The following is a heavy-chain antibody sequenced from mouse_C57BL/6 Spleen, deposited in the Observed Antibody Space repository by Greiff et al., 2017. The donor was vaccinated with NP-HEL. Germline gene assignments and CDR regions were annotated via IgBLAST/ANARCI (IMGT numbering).Heavy chain of an antibody. Sequence: VQLQQSGAELVKPGASVKLSCTASGFNIKDYFMHWVQQRTEQGLEWIGRFDPEDGEIKYAPKFQGKATITADTSSNTAYLQLSRLTSEDTAVYYCASYYYGSSYDYFDVWGTGTTVTVSS. CDR1: GFNIKDYF. J-gene: IGHJ1*03. D-gene: IGHD1-1*01. CDR2: FDPEDGEI. CDR3: ASYYYGSSYDYFDV. V-gene: IGHV14-2*01.